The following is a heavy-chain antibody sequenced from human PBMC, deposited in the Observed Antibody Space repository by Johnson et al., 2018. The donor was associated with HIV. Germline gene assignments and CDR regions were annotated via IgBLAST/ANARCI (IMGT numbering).Heavy chain of an antibody. V-gene: IGHV3-11*01. Sequence: QVQLVESGGGLVKPGGSLRLSCAASGFTFSDYYMSWIRQAPGKGLEWVSYISSSGSTIYYADSVKGRFTISRDNSKNRLYLQMNSLRAEDPAVYFCARGVKQQLSVVDAFDIWGQGTMVIVSS. CDR1: GFTFSDYY. J-gene: IGHJ3*02. CDR2: ISSSGSTI. D-gene: IGHD1-1*01. CDR3: ARGVKQQLSVVDAFDI.